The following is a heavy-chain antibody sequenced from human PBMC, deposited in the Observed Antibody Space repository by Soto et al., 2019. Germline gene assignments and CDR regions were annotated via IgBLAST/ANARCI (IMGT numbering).Heavy chain of an antibody. V-gene: IGHV1-18*01. CDR1: GYSLVSYT. Sequence: VASVKVSCKTSGYSLVSYTISWVRQAPGQGLEWMGWISPYSRSTDYAQKFQGRVTMTTDTSTSTADMELKSLKSDDTAVYFCATARLESQTAYSWFDLWGQGTLVTVSS. CDR2: ISPYSRST. D-gene: IGHD4-4*01. CDR3: ATARLESQTAYSWFDL. J-gene: IGHJ5*02.